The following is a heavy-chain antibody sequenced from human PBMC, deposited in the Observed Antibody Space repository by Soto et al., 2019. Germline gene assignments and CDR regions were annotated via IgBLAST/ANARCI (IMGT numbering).Heavy chain of an antibody. J-gene: IGHJ6*02. CDR3: ARVGEDFRSGYSQEPYYYYGMDV. V-gene: IGHV1-69*13. D-gene: IGHD3-3*01. Sequence: SVKVSCKASGGTFSSYAISWVRQAPGQGLEWMGGIIPIFGTANYAQKFQGRVTITADESTSTAYMELSSLRSEDTAVYYCARVGEDFRSGYSQEPYYYYGMDVWGQGTTVTVSS. CDR2: IIPIFGTA. CDR1: GGTFSSYA.